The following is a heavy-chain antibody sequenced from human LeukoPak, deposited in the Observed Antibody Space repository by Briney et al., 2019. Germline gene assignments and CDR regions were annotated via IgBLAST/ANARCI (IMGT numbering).Heavy chain of an antibody. V-gene: IGHV1-18*01. CDR2: ISAYNGNT. CDR3: ARGGDYYDSSGYFDY. J-gene: IGHJ4*02. Sequence: ASVKVSCKARGYTFTSYGISWVRQAPGQGLEWMGWISAYNGNTNYAQKLQGRVTMTTDTSTSTAYMELRSLRSDDTAVYYCARGGDYYDSSGYFDYWGQGTLVTVSS. D-gene: IGHD3-22*01. CDR1: GYTFTSYG.